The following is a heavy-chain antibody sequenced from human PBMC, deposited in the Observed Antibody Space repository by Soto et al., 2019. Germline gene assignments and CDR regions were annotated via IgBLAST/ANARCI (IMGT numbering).Heavy chain of an antibody. CDR3: AREYCSGGSCSPYYYYGMDV. CDR2: IWYDGSNK. V-gene: IGHV3-33*01. CDR1: GFTFSSYG. J-gene: IGHJ6*02. Sequence: QVQLVESGGGVVQPGRSLRLSCAASGFTFSSYGMHWVRQAPGKWLEWVAVIWYDGSNKYYADSVKGRFTISRDNSKNTLYLQMNSLRAEDTAVYYCAREYCSGGSCSPYYYYGMDVWGQGTTVTVSS. D-gene: IGHD2-15*01.